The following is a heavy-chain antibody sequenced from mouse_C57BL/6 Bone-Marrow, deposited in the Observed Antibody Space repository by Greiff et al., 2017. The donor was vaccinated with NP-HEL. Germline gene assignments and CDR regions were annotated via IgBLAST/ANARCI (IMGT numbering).Heavy chain of an antibody. CDR3: ARGLYGSSFYYFDY. CDR2: ISDGGSYT. Sequence: VQLKESGGGLVKPGGSLKLSCAASGFTFSSYAMSWVRQTPEKRLEWVATISDGGSYTYYPDNVKGRFTISRDNAKNNLYLQMSHLKSEDTAMYYCARGLYGSSFYYFDYWGQGTTLTVSS. D-gene: IGHD1-1*01. CDR1: GFTFSSYA. V-gene: IGHV5-4*01. J-gene: IGHJ2*01.